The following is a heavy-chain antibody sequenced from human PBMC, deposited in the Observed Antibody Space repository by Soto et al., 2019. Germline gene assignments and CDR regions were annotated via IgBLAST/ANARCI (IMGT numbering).Heavy chain of an antibody. V-gene: IGHV1-3*01. D-gene: IGHD1-26*01. Sequence: QVQLVQSGAEVRKPGASVNISCRASGFTFSDHLINWVRQVPGQSLEWMGWINPDNGNTKYSLTFQGRVTISRHSSASIVYVEVSDLTSEVTAVFYCARDLLSVGPRANDAFDVWGQGTMVTVSS. J-gene: IGHJ3*01. CDR1: GFTFSDHL. CDR3: ARDLLSVGPRANDAFDV. CDR2: INPDNGNT.